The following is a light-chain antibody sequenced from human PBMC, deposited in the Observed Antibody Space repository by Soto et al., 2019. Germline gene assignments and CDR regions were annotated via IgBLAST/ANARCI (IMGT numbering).Light chain of an antibody. Sequence: EVVLTQSPGTLSLSPGERTTLSCRASQSVSSSYLAWYQQKPGQAPRLLIYAASSRATGIPDRFSGSGSGTDFTLTISRLEPEDSAVYYCQEYGSSRWTFGQGTKV. CDR3: QEYGSSRWT. CDR2: AAS. J-gene: IGKJ1*01. V-gene: IGKV3-20*01. CDR1: QSVSSSY.